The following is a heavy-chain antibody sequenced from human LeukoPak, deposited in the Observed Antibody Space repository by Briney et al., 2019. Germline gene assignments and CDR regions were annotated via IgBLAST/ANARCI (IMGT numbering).Heavy chain of an antibody. Sequence: GGSLRLSCAASGFTFSSYAMHWVRQAPGKGLEWVAVISYDGSNKYYADSVKGRFTISRDNSKNTLYLQMNSLRAEDTAVYYCARAYSGWYFVYWGQGTLVTVFS. D-gene: IGHD6-19*01. CDR1: GFTFSSYA. V-gene: IGHV3-30*04. J-gene: IGHJ4*02. CDR3: ARAYSGWYFVY. CDR2: ISYDGSNK.